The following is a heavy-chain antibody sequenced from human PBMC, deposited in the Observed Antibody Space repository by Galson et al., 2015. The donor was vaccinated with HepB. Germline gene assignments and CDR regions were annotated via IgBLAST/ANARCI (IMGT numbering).Heavy chain of an antibody. D-gene: IGHD3-10*02. CDR2: ISGNGDST. J-gene: IGHJ5*01. CDR1: GFGFDTHA. V-gene: IGHV3-23*01. CDR3: AKGYVLFDS. Sequence: SLRLSCAASGFGFDTHAMSWVRQAPGKGLEWISGISGNGDSTFYGDSVKGRFTVSRDNSKNILFLQMNSLRAEDTGLYCCAKGYVLFDSWGHGILVTAPS.